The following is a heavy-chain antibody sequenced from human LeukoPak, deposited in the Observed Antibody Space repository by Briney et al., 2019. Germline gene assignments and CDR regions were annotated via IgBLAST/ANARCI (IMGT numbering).Heavy chain of an antibody. V-gene: IGHV3-7*03. CDR2: IKKDGSEK. D-gene: IGHD2-15*01. J-gene: IGHJ6*03. CDR3: AKNGDRGAYCSGGSCYPYYYYNMDV. CDR1: GFTFSSYW. Sequence: GGSLRLSCAASGFTFSSYWMSWVRQTPGKGLEWVANIKKDGSEKKYVDSVKGRFTISRDNAKNTLYLQMNSLRAEDTAIYYCAKNGDRGAYCSGGSCYPYYYYNMDVWGKGTTVTISS.